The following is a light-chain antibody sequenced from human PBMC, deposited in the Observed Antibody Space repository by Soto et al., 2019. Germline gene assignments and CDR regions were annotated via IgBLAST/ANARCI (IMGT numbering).Light chain of an antibody. V-gene: IGKV1-39*01. J-gene: IGKJ1*01. CDR2: AAS. CDR3: QQSYSTPPWT. Sequence: DIPMTQSPSSLSASVGDRVTITCRASQSISSYLNWYQQKPGKAPKLLIYAASSLQSGVPSRFSGSGSGTDFTLTISILQPEDFATYYCQQSYSTPPWTFGQGTKVEIK. CDR1: QSISSY.